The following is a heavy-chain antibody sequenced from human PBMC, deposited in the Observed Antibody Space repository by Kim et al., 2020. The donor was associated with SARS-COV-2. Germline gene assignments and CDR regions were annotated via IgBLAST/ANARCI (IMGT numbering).Heavy chain of an antibody. CDR1: GFNLNNYW. J-gene: IGHJ5*01. CDR3: ARDLATLRYFSVESWFD. D-gene: IGHD3-9*01. V-gene: IGHV3-7*01. Sequence: GGSLRLSCVASGFNLNNYWMLWVRQAPGKGLEWVACINGDGSETYYVDSMRGRFTISRDNAENSLYLQMNGLRGEDTAVYYCARDLATLRYFSVESWFD. CDR2: INGDGSET.